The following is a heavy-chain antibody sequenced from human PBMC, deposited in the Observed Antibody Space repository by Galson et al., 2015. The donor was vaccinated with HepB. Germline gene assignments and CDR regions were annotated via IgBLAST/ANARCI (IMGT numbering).Heavy chain of an antibody. CDR1: GFTFDSYA. J-gene: IGHJ5*01. Sequence: SLRLSCAASGFTFDSYAINWVRQAPGQGLEWVSGISWNFGRINYADSVKGRVTITRDNAKSTMYLQMNSLRAEDTALYYCARGLSLELLDWFDHWGQGTLVTVSS. CDR3: ARGLSLELLDWFDH. CDR2: ISWNFGRI. D-gene: IGHD1-26*01. V-gene: IGHV3-9*01.